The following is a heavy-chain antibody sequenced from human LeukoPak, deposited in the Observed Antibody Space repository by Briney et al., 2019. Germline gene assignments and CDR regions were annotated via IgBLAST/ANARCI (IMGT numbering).Heavy chain of an antibody. CDR3: AGGAAPSSSSWMDYYYYMDV. Sequence: SGTLSLTCDVSGGSISSSNWWSWVRQPPGKGLGWIGESYQSGSTDYNPSLKSRVTISVDRSKNQFSLKLSSVTAADTAVYYWAGGAAPSSSSWMDYYYYMDVWGKGTTVTVSS. CDR1: GGSISSSNW. J-gene: IGHJ6*03. D-gene: IGHD6-13*01. V-gene: IGHV4-4*02. CDR2: SYQSGST.